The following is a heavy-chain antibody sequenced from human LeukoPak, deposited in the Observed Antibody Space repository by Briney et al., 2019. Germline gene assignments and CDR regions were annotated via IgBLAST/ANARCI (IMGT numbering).Heavy chain of an antibody. V-gene: IGHV4-4*02. CDR3: ARRGRYCSGGSCYLGGYNWFDP. Sequence: SETLSLTCTVSGGSISSSNWWSWVRQPPGKGLEWIGEIYHSGSTNYNPSLKSRVTISVDTSKNQFSLKLSSVTAADTAVYYCARRGRYCSGGSCYLGGYNWFDPWGQGTLVTVSS. CDR1: GGSISSSNW. CDR2: IYHSGST. J-gene: IGHJ5*02. D-gene: IGHD2-15*01.